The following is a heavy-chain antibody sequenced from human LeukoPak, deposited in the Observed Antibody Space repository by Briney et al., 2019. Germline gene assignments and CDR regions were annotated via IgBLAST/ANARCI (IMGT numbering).Heavy chain of an antibody. CDR1: GLTFSSYS. Sequence: GGSLRLSCVASGLTFSSYSMNWVRQAPGKGLEWVAYISKSITRTHYADSVEGRFIISRDNAKNSLYLQMSSLREEDTAVYFCARDPAWLEYGGPGTLVTVSS. CDR2: ISKSITRT. D-gene: IGHD2/OR15-2a*01. J-gene: IGHJ4*02. CDR3: ARDPAWLEY. V-gene: IGHV3-48*02.